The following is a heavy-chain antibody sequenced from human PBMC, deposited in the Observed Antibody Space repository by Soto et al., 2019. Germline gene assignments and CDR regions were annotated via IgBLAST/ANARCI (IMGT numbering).Heavy chain of an antibody. D-gene: IGHD3-9*01. Sequence: PSETLSLTCTASGGSISSGGYYWSWIRQHPGKGLEWIGYIYYSGSTYYNPSLKSRVTISVDTSKNQFSLKLSSVTAADTAVYYCARTPYDILTDYYFDYWGQGTLVTVSS. CDR2: IYYSGST. J-gene: IGHJ4*02. CDR1: GGSISSGGYY. CDR3: ARTPYDILTDYYFDY. V-gene: IGHV4-31*03.